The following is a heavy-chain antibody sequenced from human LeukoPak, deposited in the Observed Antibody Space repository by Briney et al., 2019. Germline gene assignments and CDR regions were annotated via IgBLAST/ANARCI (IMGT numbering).Heavy chain of an antibody. J-gene: IGHJ4*02. D-gene: IGHD6-19*01. CDR1: GFTFSSYG. V-gene: IGHV3-30*02. Sequence: PGGSLRLSCAASGFTFSSYGMHWVRQAPGKGLEWVAFIRYDGSNEYYADSVKGRFTISRDNSKNTLYLQMNSLRAEDTAVYYCAKDPSSGWYPNYFDYCGQGTLVTVSS. CDR2: IRYDGSNE. CDR3: AKDPSSGWYPNYFDY.